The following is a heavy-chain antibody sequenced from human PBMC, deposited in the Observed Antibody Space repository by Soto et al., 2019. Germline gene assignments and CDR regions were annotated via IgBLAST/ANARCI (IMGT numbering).Heavy chain of an antibody. V-gene: IGHV4-39*01. CDR3: ARQAQGWYEMPWFDP. D-gene: IGHD2-15*01. J-gene: IGHJ5*02. CDR2: IYYSGST. CDR1: GGSISSSSYY. Sequence: QLQLQESGPGLVKPSETLSLTCTVSGGSISSSSYYWGWIRQPPGKGLEWIGSIYYSGSTYYNPSLKSRVTISVDTSKNQFSLKLSSLTAADTAVYYCARQAQGWYEMPWFDPWGQGTLVTGSS.